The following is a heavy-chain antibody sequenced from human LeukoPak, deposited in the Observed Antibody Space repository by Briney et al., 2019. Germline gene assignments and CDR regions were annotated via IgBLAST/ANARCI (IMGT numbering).Heavy chain of an antibody. CDR3: ARGLQQLVYYYYGMDV. V-gene: IGHV1-69*02. J-gene: IGHJ6*02. Sequence: GSSVKVSCKASGGTFSSYTISWVRQAPGQGLEWMGRIIPILGIANYAQKFQGRVTITADKSTSTAYMELSSLSSEDTAVYYCARGLQQLVYYYYGMDVWGQGTTVTVSS. D-gene: IGHD6-13*01. CDR2: IIPILGIA. CDR1: GGTFSSYT.